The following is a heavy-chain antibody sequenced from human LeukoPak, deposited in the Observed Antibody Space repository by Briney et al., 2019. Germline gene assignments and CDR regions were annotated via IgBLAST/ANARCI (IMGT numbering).Heavy chain of an antibody. Sequence: ASVKVSCTASGYTFTSYDINWVRQATRQGLEWMGWMNPNSGNTGYAQKFQGRVTMTRNTSISTAYMELSSLRSEDTAVYYCARAGGSSGSLDAFDIWGQGTMVTVSS. V-gene: IGHV1-8*01. CDR2: MNPNSGNT. CDR1: GYTFTSYD. CDR3: ARAGGSSGSLDAFDI. J-gene: IGHJ3*02. D-gene: IGHD6-19*01.